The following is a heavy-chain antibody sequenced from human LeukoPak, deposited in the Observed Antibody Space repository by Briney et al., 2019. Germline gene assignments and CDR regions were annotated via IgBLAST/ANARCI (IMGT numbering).Heavy chain of an antibody. CDR1: GGSLSNNDYY. V-gene: IGHV4-39*07. J-gene: IGHJ5*02. CDR2: RFYGGTS. CDR3: ARDFSTMMWSPIGWFDP. D-gene: IGHD3-22*01. Sequence: PSETLSLTCTVSGGSLSNNDYYWGWIRQPPGKGLEWFGSRFYGGTSYYNPSLRSRVTISIHTSENQLSLKLSSVTAADTAVYYCARDFSTMMWSPIGWFDPWGQGTLVTVSS.